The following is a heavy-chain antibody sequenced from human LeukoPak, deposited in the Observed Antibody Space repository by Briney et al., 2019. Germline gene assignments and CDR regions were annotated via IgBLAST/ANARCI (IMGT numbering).Heavy chain of an antibody. Sequence: SSETLSLTCTVSGGSISSGDYYWSWIRQHPGKGLEWIGYIYYSGSTYYNPSLKSRVTISVDTSKNQFSLKLSSVTAADTAVYYCARGYCSSTSCYGLGYWGQGTLVTVSS. V-gene: IGHV4-31*03. D-gene: IGHD2-2*01. CDR1: GGSISSGDYY. J-gene: IGHJ4*02. CDR3: ARGYCSSTSCYGLGY. CDR2: IYYSGST.